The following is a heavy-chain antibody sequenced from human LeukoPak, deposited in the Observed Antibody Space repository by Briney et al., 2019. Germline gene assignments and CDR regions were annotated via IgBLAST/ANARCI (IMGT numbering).Heavy chain of an antibody. CDR2: ISYDGSNK. J-gene: IGHJ6*02. V-gene: IGHV3-30*04. CDR1: GFTFSSYA. D-gene: IGHD3-3*01. CDR3: ARAWYDFWSGYYTILTYYYGMDV. Sequence: GGSLRLSCAASGFTFSSYAMHWVRQAPGEGLEWVAVISYDGSNKYYADSVKGRFTISRDNSKNTLYLQMNSLRAEDTAVYYCARAWYDFWSGYYTILTYYYGMDVWGQGTTVTVSS.